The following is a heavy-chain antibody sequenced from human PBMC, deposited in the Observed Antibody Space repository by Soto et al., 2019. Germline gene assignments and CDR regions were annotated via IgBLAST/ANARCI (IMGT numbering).Heavy chain of an antibody. J-gene: IGHJ5*02. CDR3: AKEYGVRIQNCFDP. D-gene: IGHD3-3*01. CDR1: GFTFSSYA. V-gene: IGHV3-23*01. CDR2: ISGSGGTT. Sequence: GGTLRLSCAASGFTFSSYAMSWVRQPPGKGLEWVSTISGSGGTTYYADSVKSRVTISRDNSKNKFSVQMNSLTAADTALYYCAKEYGVRIQNCFDPWGQGTLVTVSS.